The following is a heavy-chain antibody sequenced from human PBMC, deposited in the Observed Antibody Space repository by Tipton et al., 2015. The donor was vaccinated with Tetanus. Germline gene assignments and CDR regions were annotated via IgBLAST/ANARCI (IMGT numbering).Heavy chain of an antibody. J-gene: IGHJ5*02. V-gene: IGHV3-23*01. CDR1: GFTFSSYA. CDR3: AKDHDSSGYYLGGWFDP. D-gene: IGHD3-22*01. CDR2: ISGSDGST. Sequence: GSLRLSCAASGFTFSSYAMSWVRQAPGKGLEWVSAISGSDGSTYYADSVKGRFTISRDNSKNTLYLQMNSLRAEDTAVYYCAKDHDSSGYYLGGWFDPWGQGTLVTVSS.